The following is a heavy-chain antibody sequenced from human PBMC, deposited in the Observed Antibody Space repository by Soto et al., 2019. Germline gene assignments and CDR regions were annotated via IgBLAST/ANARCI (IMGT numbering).Heavy chain of an antibody. V-gene: IGHV4-39*01. CDR1: GGSISSSSYF. CDR2: IYYSGST. D-gene: IGHD3-22*01. J-gene: IGHJ4*02. CDR3: AKTGDSSGYYYTFDY. Sequence: QLQLQESGPGLVKPSETLSLTCTVSGGSISSSSYFWGWIRQPPGKGLEWIGNIYYSGSTYYNPSLKSRVTISVDTSKNQFSLKLSSVTAADTAVYYCAKTGDSSGYYYTFDYWGQGTLVTVSS.